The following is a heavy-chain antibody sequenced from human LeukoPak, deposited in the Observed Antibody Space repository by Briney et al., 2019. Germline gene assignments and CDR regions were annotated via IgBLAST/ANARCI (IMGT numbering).Heavy chain of an antibody. D-gene: IGHD5-12*01. J-gene: IGHJ4*02. Sequence: QPGGSLRLSCAASGFTFSSYWMSWVRQAPGKGLGWVANIKQDGSEKYYVDSVKGRFTISRDNAKNSLYLQMNSLRAEDTAVYYCARDAQGFGLSIVATIQPFEFDYWGQGTLVTVSS. V-gene: IGHV3-7*01. CDR1: GFTFSSYW. CDR2: IKQDGSEK. CDR3: ARDAQGFGLSIVATIQPFEFDY.